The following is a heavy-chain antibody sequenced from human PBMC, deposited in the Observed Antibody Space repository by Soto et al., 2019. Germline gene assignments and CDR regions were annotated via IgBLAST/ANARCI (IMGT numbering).Heavy chain of an antibody. CDR3: AKDSRRPRVGTIIRSPPTHGAFSI. CDR2: ISYDGSDE. Sequence: QVQLVESGGEVVQPGRSLRLSCAVSGFTFSNFAMHWVRQAPGKGLEWVAVISYDGSDEYYADSVKGRFTISRDNSKNTLYFQMNSLRAEDTAVYYCAKDSRRPRVGTIIRSPPTHGAFSIWGQGTMVTVSS. D-gene: IGHD3-10*01. V-gene: IGHV3-30*18. CDR1: GFTFSNFA. J-gene: IGHJ3*02.